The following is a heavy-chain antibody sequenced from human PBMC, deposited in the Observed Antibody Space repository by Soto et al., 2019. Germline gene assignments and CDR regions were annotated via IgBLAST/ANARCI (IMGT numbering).Heavy chain of an antibody. Sequence: QVQLVESGGGVFQPGRSLRLSCAASGFTFSSYGMHWVRQAPGKGLEWVAVISYDGSNKYYADSVKGRFTISRDNSKNTLYLQMNRLRAEDTAVYYCEKDPLEYSSPYGMDVWCQGTTVTVSS. V-gene: IGHV3-30*18. D-gene: IGHD6-6*01. CDR3: EKDPLEYSSPYGMDV. J-gene: IGHJ6*02. CDR1: GFTFSSYG. CDR2: ISYDGSNK.